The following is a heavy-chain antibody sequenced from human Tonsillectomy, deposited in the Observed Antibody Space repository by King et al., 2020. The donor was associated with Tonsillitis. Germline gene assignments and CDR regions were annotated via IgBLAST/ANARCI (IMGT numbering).Heavy chain of an antibody. Sequence: HVQLVESGGGVVQPGRSLRLSCAASVFTLRRYGMHWVRQAPGKGLEWVAIISYDGSTKNYADSVKGRFTISRDNSKNTLYLEMNSLRAEDTAVYYCAKDLSSSWALDYWGQGTLVTVSS. CDR3: AKDLSSSWALDY. V-gene: IGHV3-30*18. D-gene: IGHD6-13*01. J-gene: IGHJ4*02. CDR1: VFTLRRYG. CDR2: ISYDGSTK.